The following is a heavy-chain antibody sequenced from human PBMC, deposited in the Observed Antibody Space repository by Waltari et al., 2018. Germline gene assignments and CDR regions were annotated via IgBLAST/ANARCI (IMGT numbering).Heavy chain of an antibody. D-gene: IGHD6-13*01. Sequence: EVQLVESGGGLVQPGGSLRLSCADPGFPFSSYWLHWVRQAPGKGLVWVSDINTDGSTTNYADSVKGRFTISRDNAKNTLYLQMDSLRAEETAVYYCVIGAQHVSNWYASEYFQHWGQGTLVTVSS. CDR1: GFPFSSYW. CDR3: VIGAQHVSNWYASEYFQH. CDR2: INTDGSTT. J-gene: IGHJ1*01. V-gene: IGHV3-74*01.